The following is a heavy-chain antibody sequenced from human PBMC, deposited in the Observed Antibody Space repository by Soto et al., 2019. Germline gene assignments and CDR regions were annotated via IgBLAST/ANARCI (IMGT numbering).Heavy chain of an antibody. CDR2: IIPLFGTG. CDR1: GGTFSTYA. CDR3: ARPKGTYSSGYYYFDF. J-gene: IGHJ4*02. Sequence: QVQLEQSGAEVKQPGSSVRVSCKTSGGTFSTYAINWVRQAPGQGLEWMGAIIPLFGTGDYSQKFQGRVTITADETTRTAYMELSSLRSDDTAVYFCARPKGTYSSGYYYFDFWGQGTLVTVSS. V-gene: IGHV1-69*01. D-gene: IGHD6-19*01.